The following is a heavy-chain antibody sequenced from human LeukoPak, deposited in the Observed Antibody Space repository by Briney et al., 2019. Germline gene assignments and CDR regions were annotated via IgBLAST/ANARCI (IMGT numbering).Heavy chain of an antibody. CDR3: AREFVLRYFEGYMDV. Sequence: GGSLRLSCAASGSTFSDYYMSWVRQAPGKGLEWLSYISSSSGTIYYADSVKGRFTISRDNAKNSLYLQMNSLRAEDTAVYYCAREFVLRYFEGYMDVWGKGTTVTVSS. D-gene: IGHD3-9*01. CDR1: GSTFSDYY. CDR2: ISSSSGTI. V-gene: IGHV3-11*04. J-gene: IGHJ6*03.